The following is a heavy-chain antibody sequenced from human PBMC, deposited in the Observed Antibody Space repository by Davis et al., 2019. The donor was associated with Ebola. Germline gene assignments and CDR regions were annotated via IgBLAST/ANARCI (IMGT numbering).Heavy chain of an antibody. Sequence: ASVKVSCKASGYTFINYDISWVRQAPGQGLEWMGWISADSSKTDYAQNLQGRVTMTTDTSTSTAYMELVSLTSDDTAVYYCATTSTTGWPYWGQEALVTVSS. CDR1: GYTFINYD. CDR2: ISADSSKT. J-gene: IGHJ4*02. CDR3: ATTSTTGWPY. D-gene: IGHD6-19*01. V-gene: IGHV1-18*01.